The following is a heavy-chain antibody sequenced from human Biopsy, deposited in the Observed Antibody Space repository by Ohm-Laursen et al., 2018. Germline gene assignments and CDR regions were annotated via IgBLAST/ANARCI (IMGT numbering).Heavy chain of an antibody. Sequence: SSVKVSCKASGGTFTNYAISWVRQAPGQGLEWMGGIIPIFGTANYAQKFQGRVTITADESTSTAYMELSSLRSDDTAVYYCARLTGDPSYWGQGILVTVPS. CDR3: ARLTGDPSY. CDR1: GGTFTNYA. D-gene: IGHD7-27*01. V-gene: IGHV1-69*01. CDR2: IIPIFGTA. J-gene: IGHJ4*02.